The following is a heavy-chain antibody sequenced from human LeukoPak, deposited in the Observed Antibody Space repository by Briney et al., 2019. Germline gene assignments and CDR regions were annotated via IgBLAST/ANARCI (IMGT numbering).Heavy chain of an antibody. CDR3: ARFVMTTEYYFDY. D-gene: IGHD4-17*01. CDR1: GGSFSGYY. V-gene: IGHV4-34*01. Sequence: SETLSLTCAVYGGSFSGYYWSWIRQPPGKGLEWIGEINHSGSTNYNPSLKSRVTISVDTSKNQFSLRLSSVTAADTAVYYCARFVMTTEYYFDYWGQGTLVTVSS. J-gene: IGHJ4*02. CDR2: INHSGST.